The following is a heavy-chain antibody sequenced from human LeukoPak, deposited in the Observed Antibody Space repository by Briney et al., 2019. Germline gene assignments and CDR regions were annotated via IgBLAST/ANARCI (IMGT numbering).Heavy chain of an antibody. Sequence: GGSLRLSCAASGFTFSNDWMHWVRHAPGKGLVWVARISRDARSITYADSVKGRFTISRDNAKNTLYLQMNSLRAEDTAVYYCARVVGIAAAGRYYYYGMDVWGQGTTVTVSS. CDR2: ISRDARSI. V-gene: IGHV3-74*01. CDR3: ARVVGIAAAGRYYYYGMDV. J-gene: IGHJ6*02. CDR1: GFTFSNDW. D-gene: IGHD6-13*01.